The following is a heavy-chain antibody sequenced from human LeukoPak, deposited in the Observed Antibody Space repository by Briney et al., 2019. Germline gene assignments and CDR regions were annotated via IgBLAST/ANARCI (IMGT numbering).Heavy chain of an antibody. CDR2: ISSSSSYI. J-gene: IGHJ4*02. CDR3: ARATVGDYVPY. Sequence: GGSLRLSCAASGFTFSSYSMNWVRQAPGKGLEWVSSISSSSSYINYADSVKGRFTISRDNAKNSLYLQMNSLRVEDTAVYYCARATVGDYVPYWGQGTLVTVSS. CDR1: GFTFSSYS. V-gene: IGHV3-21*01. D-gene: IGHD4-17*01.